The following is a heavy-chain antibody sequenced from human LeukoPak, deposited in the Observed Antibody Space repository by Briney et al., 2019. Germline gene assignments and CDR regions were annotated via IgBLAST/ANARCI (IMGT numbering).Heavy chain of an antibody. Sequence: GGSLRHACAASGFTFSSYAMSWVRQAPGKGLEWVSYISSSGSTIYYADSVKGRFTISRDNAKNSLYLQMNSLRAEDTAVYYCARDAGYVRFDFWGQGTLATVSS. CDR1: GFTFSSYA. D-gene: IGHD5-18*01. CDR2: ISSSGSTI. CDR3: ARDAGYVRFDF. V-gene: IGHV3-48*03. J-gene: IGHJ4*02.